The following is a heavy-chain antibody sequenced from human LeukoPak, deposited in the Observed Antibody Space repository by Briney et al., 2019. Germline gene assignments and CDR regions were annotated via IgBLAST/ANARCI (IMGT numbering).Heavy chain of an antibody. V-gene: IGHV1-46*01. CDR3: ATLIVGATRGNYYFDY. Sequence: ASVKVSCKASGYTFTSYYMHWVRQAPGQGLEWMGIINPSGGSTSYAQKFQGRVTMTEDTSTDTAYMELSSLRSEDTAVYYCATLIVGATRGNYYFDYWGQGTLVTVSS. J-gene: IGHJ4*02. CDR1: GYTFTSYY. CDR2: INPSGGST. D-gene: IGHD1-26*01.